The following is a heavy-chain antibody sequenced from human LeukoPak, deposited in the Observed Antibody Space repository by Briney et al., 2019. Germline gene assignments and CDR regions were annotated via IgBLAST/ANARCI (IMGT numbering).Heavy chain of an antibody. CDR3: ARKYNWNYVYWFDP. J-gene: IGHJ5*02. D-gene: IGHD1-7*01. CDR1: GYTFTSYG. Sequence: ASVTVSFKASGYTFTSYGISWVRQAPGQGLEWMGWISAYNGNTNYAQKLQGRVTMTTDTSTSTAYMELRSLRSDDTAVYYCARKYNWNYVYWFDPWGQGTLVTVSS. V-gene: IGHV1-18*01. CDR2: ISAYNGNT.